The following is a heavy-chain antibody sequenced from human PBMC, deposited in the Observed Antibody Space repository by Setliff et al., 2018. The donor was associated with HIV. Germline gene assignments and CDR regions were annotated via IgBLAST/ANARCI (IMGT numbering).Heavy chain of an antibody. CDR3: ARGLRGVIKGRYYYMDV. Sequence: EASVKVSCKASGYTFSTYYIHWMRQAPGQGLEWLAVINPGRGNTNYAQSFQGRVTVTRDTSTDTVYMELNSLRPEDTADYYCARGLRGVIKGRYYYMDVWGKGTTVTVSS. V-gene: IGHV1-46*01. D-gene: IGHD3-10*01. CDR2: INPGRGNT. CDR1: GYTFSTYY. J-gene: IGHJ6*03.